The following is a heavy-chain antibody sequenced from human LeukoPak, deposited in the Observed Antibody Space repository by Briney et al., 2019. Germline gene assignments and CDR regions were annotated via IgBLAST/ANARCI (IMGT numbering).Heavy chain of an antibody. CDR1: GFTFSSYA. CDR3: AKDRGWQYADYETVAVEH. J-gene: IGHJ4*02. D-gene: IGHD4-17*01. Sequence: GGSLRLSCAASGFTFSSYAMSWVRQAPGKGLEWVSGISGSDGSTYYAESVKGRFTISRDNSKNTLYVQMNSLRAEDTAVYYCAKDRGWQYADYETVAVEHWGQGTLVTVSS. CDR2: ISGSDGST. V-gene: IGHV3-23*01.